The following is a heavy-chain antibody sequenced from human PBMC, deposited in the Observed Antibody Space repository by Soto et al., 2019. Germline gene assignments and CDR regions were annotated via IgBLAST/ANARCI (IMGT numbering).Heavy chain of an antibody. V-gene: IGHV1-2*02. CDR3: ARDPIRGGVPYFLDF. D-gene: IGHD3-16*01. CDR2: VNPDTGVA. CDR1: GYTFTDYF. Sequence: ASVKVSCKASGYTFTDYFVHWVRLAPGQGLEWMGWVNPDTGVATFPHKFQGRVTVTRDTSINTDYMELTNLTSEDTGIYYCARDPIRGGVPYFLDFWGRGTQVTVYS. J-gene: IGHJ4*02.